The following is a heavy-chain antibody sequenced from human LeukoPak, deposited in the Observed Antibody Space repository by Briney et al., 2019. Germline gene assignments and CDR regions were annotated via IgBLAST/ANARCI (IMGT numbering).Heavy chain of an antibody. CDR3: ARLPYYDSSGYYYWFDP. V-gene: IGHV4-4*09. D-gene: IGHD3-22*01. J-gene: IGHJ5*02. Sequence: SETLSLTCTVSGGSISSYYWSWIRQPPGKGLEWIGYIYTSGSTNYNPSLKSRVTISVDTAKNQFSLKLSSVTAADTAVYYCARLPYYDSSGYYYWFDPWGQGTLVTVSS. CDR1: GGSISSYY. CDR2: IYTSGST.